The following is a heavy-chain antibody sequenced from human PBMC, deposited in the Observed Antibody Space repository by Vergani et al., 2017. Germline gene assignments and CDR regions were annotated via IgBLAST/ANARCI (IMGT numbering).Heavy chain of an antibody. CDR1: GFTFSSYG. D-gene: IGHD5-18*01. CDR2: IWYDGSNK. Sequence: QVQLVESGGGVVQPGRSLRLSCAASGFTFSSYGMHWVRQAPGKGLEWVAVIWYDGSNKYYADSVKGRFTISRDNSKNTLYLQMNSLRAEDTAVYYCARDGGDTAMVTDYYYYGMDVWGQGTTVTVSS. J-gene: IGHJ6*02. V-gene: IGHV3-33*01. CDR3: ARDGGDTAMVTDYYYYGMDV.